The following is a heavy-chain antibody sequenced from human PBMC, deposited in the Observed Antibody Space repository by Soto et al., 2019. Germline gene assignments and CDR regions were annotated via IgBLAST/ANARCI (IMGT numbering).Heavy chain of an antibody. D-gene: IGHD3-3*02. CDR1: GYTFLDFS. CDR2: INPSGGGT. J-gene: IGHJ4*02. V-gene: IGHV1-46*01. CDR3: ARDQPFSAGY. Sequence: QVQLVQSGTEVKKPGASVKVSCKASGYTFLDFSIHWVRQAPGQGLEWMGFINPSGGGTTYAQQVQGRLTMTRETSTSTVYMELISLRSEATAMYYCARDQPFSAGYWGQGTLVT.